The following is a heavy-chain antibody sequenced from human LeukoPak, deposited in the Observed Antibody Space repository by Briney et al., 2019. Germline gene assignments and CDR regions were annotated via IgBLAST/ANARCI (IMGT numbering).Heavy chain of an antibody. J-gene: IGHJ4*02. V-gene: IGHV3-23*01. CDR2: ISDSGGST. CDR3: AKDLGQSEY. CDR1: GFTFRSYA. Sequence: GGSLRLSCAASGFTFRSYAMSWVRQAPGKGPEWVSTISDSGGSTYYADSVKGRFTISRDNSKNTLYLQMNSLRAEDTAVYYCAKDLGQSEYWGQGTLVTVSS. D-gene: IGHD3-16*01.